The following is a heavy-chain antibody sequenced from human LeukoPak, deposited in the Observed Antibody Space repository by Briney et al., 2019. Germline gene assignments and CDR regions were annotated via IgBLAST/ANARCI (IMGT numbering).Heavy chain of an antibody. D-gene: IGHD2-2*01. Sequence: GGSLRLSCAASGFTFSSYEMNWVRQAPGKGLEWVSSISSSSLYIYYADSVKGRFTISRDNAKNSLYLQMNSLRAEDTAVYYCAREVPAAFDFDYWGQGTLVTVSS. CDR3: AREVPAAFDFDY. J-gene: IGHJ4*02. CDR2: ISSSSLYI. V-gene: IGHV3-21*01. CDR1: GFTFSSYE.